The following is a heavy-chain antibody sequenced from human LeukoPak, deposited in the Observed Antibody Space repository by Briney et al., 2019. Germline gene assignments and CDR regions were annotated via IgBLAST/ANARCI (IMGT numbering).Heavy chain of an antibody. CDR3: ARVAARDQYYFDY. D-gene: IGHD6-6*01. Sequence: SETLSLTCTVSGGSISSGGYYWSWIRQPPGKGLEWIGYIYHSGSTNYNPSLKSRVTISVDTSKNQFSLKLSSVTAADTAVYYCARVAARDQYYFDYWGQGTLVTVSS. J-gene: IGHJ4*02. CDR1: GGSISSGGYY. CDR2: IYHSGST. V-gene: IGHV4-61*08.